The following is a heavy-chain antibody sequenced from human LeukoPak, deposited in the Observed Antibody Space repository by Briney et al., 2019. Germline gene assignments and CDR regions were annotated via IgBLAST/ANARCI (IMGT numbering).Heavy chain of an antibody. D-gene: IGHD6-19*01. J-gene: IGHJ4*02. CDR1: GFTLDDYA. CDR3: AKRPRSGWYFDY. Sequence: PGGSLRLSCAASGFTLDDYAMHWVRQAPGKGLEWVSGISETGGTIVYADSVKGRFTISRDNAKNSLYLQMNSLRAEDTALYYCAKRPRSGWYFDYWGQGTLVTVYS. CDR2: ISETGGTI. V-gene: IGHV3-9*01.